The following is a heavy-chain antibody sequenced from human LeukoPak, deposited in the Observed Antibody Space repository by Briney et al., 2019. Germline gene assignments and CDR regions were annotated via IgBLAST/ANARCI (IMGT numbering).Heavy chain of an antibody. Sequence: TSETLSLTCAVYGGSLSNYYWSWVRQPSGKGLEWIGEITHSGRTNYNPSLKSRVTISLDTSKNQFSLRLTSVAAADTAVYYCAPIFGDYSDFDSWSQGTLVTVSS. D-gene: IGHD4-17*01. CDR1: GGSLSNYY. CDR2: ITHSGRT. J-gene: IGHJ4*02. CDR3: APIFGDYSDFDS. V-gene: IGHV4-34*01.